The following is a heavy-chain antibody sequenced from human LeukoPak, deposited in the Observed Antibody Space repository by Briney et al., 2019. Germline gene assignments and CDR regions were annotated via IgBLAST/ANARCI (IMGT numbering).Heavy chain of an antibody. D-gene: IGHD3-22*01. J-gene: IGHJ4*02. V-gene: IGHV1-2*02. Sequence: EASVKVSCKASGYTFTGYYMHWVRQAPGQGLEWMGWINPNSGGTNYAQKFQGRVTMTRDTSISTAYMELSRLRSDDTAVYYCARASQYDSSGYLVSYWGQGTLVTVSS. CDR2: INPNSGGT. CDR3: ARASQYDSSGYLVSY. CDR1: GYTFTGYY.